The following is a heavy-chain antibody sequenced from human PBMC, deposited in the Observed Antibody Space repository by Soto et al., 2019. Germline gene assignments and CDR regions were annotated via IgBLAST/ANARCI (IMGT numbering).Heavy chain of an antibody. Sequence: GGSLRLSCAASGFTFSSYAMSWVRQAPGKGLEWVSAISGSGGSTYYADSVKGRLTISRDNSKNTLYLQMNSLRAEDTAVYYCAGRLYYDFWSGYYTPGYYYYGMDVWGQGTTVTVSS. V-gene: IGHV3-23*01. D-gene: IGHD3-3*01. CDR3: AGRLYYDFWSGYYTPGYYYYGMDV. CDR1: GFTFSSYA. J-gene: IGHJ6*02. CDR2: ISGSGGST.